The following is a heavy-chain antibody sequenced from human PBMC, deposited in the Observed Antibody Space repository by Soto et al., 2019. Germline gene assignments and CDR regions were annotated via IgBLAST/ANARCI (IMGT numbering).Heavy chain of an antibody. D-gene: IGHD3-10*01. CDR3: ARDPSHYGSGSYYYFDY. J-gene: IGHJ4*02. Sequence: EVQLVESGGGLVKPGGSVRLSCAASGFTFSTSSVNWVRQAPGKGLEWVSSISGTSDYISYADAVKGRFTISRDNAKNSLYLQMNSLRAEDTAVYYCARDPSHYGSGSYYYFDYWGQGTLVTVSS. CDR1: GFTFSTSS. CDR2: ISGTSDYI. V-gene: IGHV3-21*01.